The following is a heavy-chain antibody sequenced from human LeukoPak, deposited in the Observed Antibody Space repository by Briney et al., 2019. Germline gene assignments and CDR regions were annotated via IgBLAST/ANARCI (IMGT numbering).Heavy chain of an antibody. CDR1: GFTFSSYE. D-gene: IGHD1-7*01. V-gene: IGHV3-48*03. J-gene: IGHJ4*02. Sequence: PGGSLRLSCAASGFTFSSYEMNWVRQAPGKGLEWVSYISSSGSTIYYADSVKGRFTISRDNSKNTLYLQLNSLKAEDTAVYYCAKEGKTRNWNYFQAKPVYWGQGTLVIVSS. CDR2: ISSSGSTI. CDR3: AKEGKTRNWNYFQAKPVY.